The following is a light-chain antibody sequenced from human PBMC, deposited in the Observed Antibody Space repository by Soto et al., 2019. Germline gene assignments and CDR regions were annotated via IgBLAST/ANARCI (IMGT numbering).Light chain of an antibody. J-gene: IGKJ4*01. CDR1: QSVSSSY. Sequence: EIAFTQSPGTPSLSKGERATLSCRASQSVSSSYLAWYQQKPGQAPRLLIYGASSRATGIPDRFSGSGSGTDFTLRISRLEPEDSAVYYCQQYGSSPTFGGGTKVDIK. V-gene: IGKV3-20*01. CDR3: QQYGSSPT. CDR2: GAS.